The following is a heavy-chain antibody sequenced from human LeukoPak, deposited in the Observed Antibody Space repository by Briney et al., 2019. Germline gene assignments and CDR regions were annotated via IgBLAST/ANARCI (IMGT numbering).Heavy chain of an antibody. CDR3: ARTQYFDRSGYHLPYDY. CDR1: GDSVSSNNAV. CDR2: TYYRSQWYR. Sequence: SQTLSLTCAISGDSVSSNNAVWAWIRQSPSTGLELLGRTYYRSQWYRDYAVSLRSRININPDTSRNQFSLKLTSVTAADTAEYYCARTQYFDRSGYHLPYDYWGQGILVTVSS. D-gene: IGHD3-22*01. J-gene: IGHJ4*02. V-gene: IGHV6-1*01.